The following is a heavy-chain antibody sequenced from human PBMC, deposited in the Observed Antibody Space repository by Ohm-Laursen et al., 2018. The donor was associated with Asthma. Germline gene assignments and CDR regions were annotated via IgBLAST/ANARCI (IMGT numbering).Heavy chain of an antibody. D-gene: IGHD5-12*01. J-gene: IGHJ4*02. V-gene: IGHV4-59*01. CDR3: ARGLGSIVATD. Sequence: SQTLSLTCSVSGGSISSYYWSWIRQPPGKGLEWIGYIYYSGSTNYNPSLKSRVTISVDTSKNQFSLKLSSVTAADTAVYYCARGLGSIVATDWGQGTLVTVSS. CDR2: IYYSGST. CDR1: GGSISSYY.